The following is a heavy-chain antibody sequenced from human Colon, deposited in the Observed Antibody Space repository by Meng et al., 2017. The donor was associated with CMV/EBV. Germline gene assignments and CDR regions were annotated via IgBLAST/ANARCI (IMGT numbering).Heavy chain of an antibody. CDR1: GITFSDSY. V-gene: IGHV3-11*04. CDR2: ISSSGKTI. D-gene: IGHD2/OR15-2a*01. J-gene: IGHJ4*02. CDR3: ARGKFSLAY. Sequence: GESLKISCVSSGITFSDSYMTWIRQAPGKGLECISFISSSGKTIYYAESVKGRFTISRDNTKNSLYLKMDSLRVEDTAVYYGARGKFSLAYWGQGTLVTVSS.